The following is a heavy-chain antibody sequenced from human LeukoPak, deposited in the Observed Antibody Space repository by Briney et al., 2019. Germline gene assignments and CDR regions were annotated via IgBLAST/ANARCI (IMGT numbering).Heavy chain of an antibody. CDR1: GFTFSSYS. D-gene: IGHD3-22*01. Sequence: GGSLRLSCAASGFTFSSYSMNWVRQAPGKGLEWISYISGRTGTMYYADSVQGRFTISRDNAKNSLYLQLNSPRDEDTAVYYCARDRSPYTTSAYYLDYWGQGTLVTVSS. V-gene: IGHV3-48*02. J-gene: IGHJ4*02. CDR3: ARDRSPYTTSAYYLDY. CDR2: ISGRTGTM.